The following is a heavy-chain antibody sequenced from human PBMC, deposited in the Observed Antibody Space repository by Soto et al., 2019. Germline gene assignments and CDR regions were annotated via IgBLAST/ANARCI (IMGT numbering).Heavy chain of an antibody. V-gene: IGHV1-69*13. Sequence: GASVKVSCKASGGTFSSYAISWVRQAPGQGLEWMGGIIPIFGTANYAQKFQGRVTITADESTSTAYMELSSLRSEDTAVYYCARDRWVDIAAAPNYYYYGMDVWGQGTTVTVSS. CDR1: GGTFSSYA. D-gene: IGHD6-13*01. J-gene: IGHJ6*02. CDR3: ARDRWVDIAAAPNYYYYGMDV. CDR2: IIPIFGTA.